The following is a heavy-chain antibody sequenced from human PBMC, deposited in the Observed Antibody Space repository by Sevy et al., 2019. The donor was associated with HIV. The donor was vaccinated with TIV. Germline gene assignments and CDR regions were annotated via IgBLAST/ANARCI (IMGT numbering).Heavy chain of an antibody. Sequence: GGSLRLSCAASGFPFSSYAMSWVRQAPGKGLEWVSTISGGGGSAYYADSVKGRFTISRDKSKNTLFLQMHSLRAEDTAVYYCAKGLWGTTTNNWFDPWGQGTLVTVSS. V-gene: IGHV3-23*01. J-gene: IGHJ5*02. CDR2: ISGGGGSA. CDR3: AKGLWGTTTNNWFDP. CDR1: GFPFSSYA. D-gene: IGHD3-16*01.